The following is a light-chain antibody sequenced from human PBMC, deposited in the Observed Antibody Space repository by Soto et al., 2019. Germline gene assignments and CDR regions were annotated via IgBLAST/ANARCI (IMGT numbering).Light chain of an antibody. J-gene: IGLJ1*01. CDR1: SSDVGGYNY. CDR3: SSYTSSSTLGYV. V-gene: IGLV2-14*01. CDR2: EVS. Sequence: QYALTQPASVSGSPGQSITISCTGTSSDVGGYNYVSWYQQHPGKAPKLMIYEVSNRPSGVSNRFSGSKSGNTASLTISGLQAEDEADYYCSSYTSSSTLGYVFGTGTKLTVL.